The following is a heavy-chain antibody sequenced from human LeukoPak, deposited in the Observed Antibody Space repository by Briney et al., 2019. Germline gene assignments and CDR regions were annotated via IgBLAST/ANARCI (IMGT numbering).Heavy chain of an antibody. CDR3: ARDCSSTSCYADY. V-gene: IGHV3-7*01. CDR2: IKQDGSEK. J-gene: IGHJ4*02. Sequence: GGSLRLSCAASGFTFSRYWMSWVRQAPGKGLEGVTSIKQDGSEKYYVDSVKGRFIISRDNAKNSLYLQMNSLRAEYTAVYYCARDCSSTSCYADYWGQGTLVTVSS. D-gene: IGHD2-2*01. CDR1: GFTFSRYW.